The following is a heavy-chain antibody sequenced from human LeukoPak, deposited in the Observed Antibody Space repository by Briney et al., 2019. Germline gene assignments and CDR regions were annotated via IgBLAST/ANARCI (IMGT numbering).Heavy chain of an antibody. J-gene: IGHJ6*04. D-gene: IGHD5-12*01. CDR3: AKDKEYSGFGPILSGYYYGMDV. V-gene: IGHV3-43D*04. CDR1: GFTFDDYA. CDR2: ISWDGGST. Sequence: GGSLRLSCAASGFTFDDYAMHWVRQAPGKGLEWVSLISWDGGSTYYADSVKGRFTISRDNSRHTLYLQMNSLGTEDTALYYCAKDKEYSGFGPILSGYYYGMDVWGKGTTVTVSS.